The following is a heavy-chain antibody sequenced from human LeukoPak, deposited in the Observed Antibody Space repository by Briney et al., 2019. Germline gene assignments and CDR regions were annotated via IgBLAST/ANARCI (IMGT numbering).Heavy chain of an antibody. CDR3: ARDRQSSWDWYFDL. J-gene: IGHJ2*01. D-gene: IGHD6-6*01. CDR1: GGSISSYY. CDR2: IYYSGST. V-gene: IGHV4-59*01. Sequence: PSETLSLTCTVSGGSISSYYWSWIRQPPGKGLEWIGYIYYSGSTNYNPSLKSRVTISVGTSKNQFSLKLSSVTAADTAVYYCARDRQSSWDWYFDLWGRGTLVTVPS.